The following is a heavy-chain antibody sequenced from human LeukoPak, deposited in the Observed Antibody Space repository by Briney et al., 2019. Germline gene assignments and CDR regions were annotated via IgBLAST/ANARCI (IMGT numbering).Heavy chain of an antibody. CDR1: WWAFISYA. CDR2: IIGSGGST. J-gene: IGHJ4*02. V-gene: IGHV3-23*01. Sequence: GGDLLLPSCASWWAFISYAMRWGRRAPGEGGEWESAIIGSGGSTYYPDSVKGRVTISRDKYKKTMYLQMNSVRAEDTAVYYCADHRSAIVVVVASWGQGALVTVSS. CDR3: ADHRSAIVVVVAS. D-gene: IGHD2-15*01.